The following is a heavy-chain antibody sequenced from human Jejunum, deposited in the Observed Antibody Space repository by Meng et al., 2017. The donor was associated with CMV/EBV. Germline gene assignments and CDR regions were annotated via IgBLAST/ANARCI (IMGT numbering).Heavy chain of an antibody. CDR3: VRGGVGATGLDY. CDR2: VITDESRT. Sequence: VQLVEPVAGSVHPVGSMRLSCAASGFIFSSYWIHWVRQVPGKGLVWVSLVITDESRTKYADSVEGRFTISRDNAKNKVYLQMISLRAEDTAVYYCVRGGVGATGLDYWGQGTLVTVSS. V-gene: IGHV3-74*01. CDR1: GFIFSSYW. D-gene: IGHD1-26*01. J-gene: IGHJ4*02.